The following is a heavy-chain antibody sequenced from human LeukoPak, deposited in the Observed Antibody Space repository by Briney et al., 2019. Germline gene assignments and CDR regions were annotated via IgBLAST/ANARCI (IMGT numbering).Heavy chain of an antibody. CDR2: ISGSGGST. CDR3: AKSLGRTSSYYGMDV. V-gene: IGHV3-23*01. Sequence: GGSLRLSCAAYGFTVSINYMSWVRQAPGKGLEWVSAISGSGGSTYYADSVKGRFTISRDNSKNTLYLQMNSLRAEDTAVYYCAKSLGRTSSYYGMDVWGQGTTVTVSS. CDR1: GFTVSINY. D-gene: IGHD2-2*01. J-gene: IGHJ6*02.